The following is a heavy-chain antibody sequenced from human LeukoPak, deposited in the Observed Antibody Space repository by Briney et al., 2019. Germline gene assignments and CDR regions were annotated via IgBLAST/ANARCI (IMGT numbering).Heavy chain of an antibody. V-gene: IGHV3-20*04. CDR1: GFTFYDYD. Sequence: GGSLRLSCAASGFTFYDYDMSCVRQAPGKGLEWVSGINWNGGSAGYADSVKGRFTISRDNAKNSLYLQMNSLRAEDTALYYCARDLERFGAYWDYWGQGTLVTVSS. J-gene: IGHJ4*02. CDR2: INWNGGSA. CDR3: ARDLERFGAYWDY. D-gene: IGHD3-10*01.